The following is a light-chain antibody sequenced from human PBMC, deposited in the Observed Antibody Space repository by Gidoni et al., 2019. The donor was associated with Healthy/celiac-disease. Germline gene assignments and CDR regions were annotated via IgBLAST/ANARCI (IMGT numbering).Light chain of an antibody. CDR1: SSDVGGYNY. Sequence: QSALTQPRSVSGSPGQSVTLSCTGTSSDVGGYNYVSWYQQHPGKAPKLMIYDVSKRPSGVPDRLSGSKSGNTASLTISGLQAEDEANYYCCSYAGSYTSYVFGTGTKVTVL. CDR3: CSYAGSYTSYV. J-gene: IGLJ1*01. V-gene: IGLV2-11*01. CDR2: DVS.